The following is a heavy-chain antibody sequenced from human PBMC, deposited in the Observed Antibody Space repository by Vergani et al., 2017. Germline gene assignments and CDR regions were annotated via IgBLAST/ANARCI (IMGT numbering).Heavy chain of an antibody. CDR3: TRELLEYGSSFAFDT. D-gene: IGHD6-6*01. J-gene: IGHJ3*02. CDR1: GDSISRKF. V-gene: IGHV4-4*07. CDR2: MYVSGST. Sequence: QVHLQESGPGLVKPSETLSLTCSVSGDSISRKFWNWIRQPAGKGLEWIGRMYVSGSTNYNPSLKSRVTMSVDTSKNQFSLNLSSVTAADTAVYYCTRELLEYGSSFAFDTWGQGTMVAVSS.